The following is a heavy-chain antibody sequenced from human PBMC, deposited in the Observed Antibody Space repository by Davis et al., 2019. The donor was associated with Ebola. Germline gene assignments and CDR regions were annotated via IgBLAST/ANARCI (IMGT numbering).Heavy chain of an antibody. J-gene: IGHJ5*02. Sequence: GGSLRLSCAASGFTFSSYSMNWVRQAPGKGLEWVANIKQDGSEKYYVDSVKGRFTISRDNAKNSLYLQMNSLRAEDTAVYYCARDRGVVTAFLVWFDPWGQGTLVTVSS. CDR1: GFTFSSYS. V-gene: IGHV3-7*03. CDR2: IKQDGSEK. D-gene: IGHD2-21*02. CDR3: ARDRGVVTAFLVWFDP.